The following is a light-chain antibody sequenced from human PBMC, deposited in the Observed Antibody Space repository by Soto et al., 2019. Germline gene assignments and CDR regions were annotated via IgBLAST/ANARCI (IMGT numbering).Light chain of an antibody. CDR3: QEYNTFSFT. Sequence: DIQITQSPSTLSASVGDRVTITCRASHSISSLLAWYQQKPGKAPKVIIYDISNLESGVPSRFSGSGSGTEFTLTISSLQPEDFATYYCQEYNTFSFTFGQGTRLEI. CDR2: DIS. CDR1: HSISSL. V-gene: IGKV1-5*01. J-gene: IGKJ2*01.